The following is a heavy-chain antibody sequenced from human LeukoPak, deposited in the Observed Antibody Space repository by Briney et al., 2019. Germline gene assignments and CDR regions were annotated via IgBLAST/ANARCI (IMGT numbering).Heavy chain of an antibody. D-gene: IGHD2-2*01. J-gene: IGHJ6*02. Sequence: GGSLRLSCAASGFTFSSYGMHWVRQAPGKGLEWVAVIWYDGSNKYYADSVKGRFTISRDKPKNTLYLQMNSLRAEDTAVYYCARGGRYCSSTSCYYGMDVWGQGTTVTVSS. CDR2: IWYDGSNK. V-gene: IGHV3-33*01. CDR3: ARGGRYCSSTSCYYGMDV. CDR1: GFTFSSYG.